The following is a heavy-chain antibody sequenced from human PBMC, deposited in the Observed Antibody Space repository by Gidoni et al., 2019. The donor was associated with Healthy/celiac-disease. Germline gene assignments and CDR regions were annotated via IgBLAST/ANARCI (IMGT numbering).Heavy chain of an antibody. D-gene: IGHD6-6*01. J-gene: IGHJ5*02. Sequence: EVQLVQSGAAVKKPGESLKISCKGSGYSFTSFGLGWVPQIPGKGLVWIGNIVPGYSQSRYLPSFQGQVTHPTDKSISTAYPQGSRLKASEPVIEYCARKINEYISPAWFDPWGQGTLVTVSS. CDR3: ARKINEYISPAWFDP. CDR1: GYSFTSFG. CDR2: IVPGYSQS. V-gene: IGHV5-51*01.